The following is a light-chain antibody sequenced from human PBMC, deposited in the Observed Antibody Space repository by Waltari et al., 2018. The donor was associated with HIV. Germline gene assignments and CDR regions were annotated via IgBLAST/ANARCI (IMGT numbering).Light chain of an antibody. J-gene: IGLJ2*01. CDR1: SSNTRAGSD. CDR3: QSFDSSLTTSGVI. V-gene: IGLV1-40*01. Sequence: QSVLTQPPSVSGSPALGVTIPCTGCSSNTRAGSDGHRSHPLPGPAPILHISANINRPSGVPDRFSGSKSCSSASLAITGLQAGDEAHYYCQSFDSSLTTSGVIFGGGTKLTVL. CDR2: ANI.